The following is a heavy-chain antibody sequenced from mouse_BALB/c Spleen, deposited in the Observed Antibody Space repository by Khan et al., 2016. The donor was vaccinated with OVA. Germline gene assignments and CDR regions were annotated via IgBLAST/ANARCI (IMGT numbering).Heavy chain of an antibody. V-gene: IGHV1S137*01. CDR3: ARPAYDCYYDY. CDR1: GYTFTDYA. J-gene: IGHJ2*01. D-gene: IGHD2-3*01. Sequence: QVQLQQSGPELVRPGVSVKISCKGSGYTFTDYAMHWVKQSHAKSLEWIGLISTYSGNTNYNQKFKGKATMTVDKSSSTAYMELARLTSEDSAIYYCARPAYDCYYDYWGQGTTLTVSS. CDR2: ISTYSGNT.